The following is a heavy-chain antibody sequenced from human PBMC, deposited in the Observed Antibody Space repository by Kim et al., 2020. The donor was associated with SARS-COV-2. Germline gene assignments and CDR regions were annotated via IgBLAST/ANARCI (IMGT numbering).Heavy chain of an antibody. D-gene: IGHD2-2*01. Sequence: KGRFTISRDNSKNTLYLQMNSLRAEDTAVYYCAKGDCSSTSCSGTTAFDIWGQGTMVTVSS. J-gene: IGHJ3*02. V-gene: IGHV3-30*02. CDR3: AKGDCSSTSCSGTTAFDI.